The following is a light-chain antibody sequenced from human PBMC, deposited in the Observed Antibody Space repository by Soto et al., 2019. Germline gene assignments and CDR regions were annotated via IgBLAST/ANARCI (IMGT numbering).Light chain of an antibody. V-gene: IGKV1-9*01. CDR2: AAS. J-gene: IGKJ3*01. CDR1: QGISSY. Sequence: DIQLTQSPSFLSASVGDRVTITCRASQGISSYLAWYQQKPGKAPKLLIYAASTLQSGDPSRFCGSGSGTEFTLTINSLQPENFATYYCQQLNSYLFTFGPGNKVDIK. CDR3: QQLNSYLFT.